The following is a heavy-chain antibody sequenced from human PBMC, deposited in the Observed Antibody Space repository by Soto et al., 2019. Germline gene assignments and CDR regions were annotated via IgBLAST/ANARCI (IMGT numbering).Heavy chain of an antibody. Sequence: GGSLRLSCAASGVTVSNTYMNWVRQAPGKGLEWISVLYSGGTTHYVDSVRGRFTISRDSSKNILYLQMNSLRAEDTAVYYCTRRAGDYGGNSGAFDIWGPGTMVTVSS. CDR1: GVTVSNTY. J-gene: IGHJ3*02. CDR2: LYSGGTT. V-gene: IGHV3-53*01. D-gene: IGHD4-17*01. CDR3: TRRAGDYGGNSGAFDI.